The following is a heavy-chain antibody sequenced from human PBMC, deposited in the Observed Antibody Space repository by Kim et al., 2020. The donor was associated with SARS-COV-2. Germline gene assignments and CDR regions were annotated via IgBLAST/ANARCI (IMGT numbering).Heavy chain of an antibody. J-gene: IGHJ4*02. CDR2: GSEN. Sequence: GSENYGDSGKGRFTISRDNAKNSVYLQMSSLRGEDTAVYYCVAGRGWPPDYWGLGTLVTVSS. CDR3: VAGRGWPPDY. V-gene: IGHV3-7*01.